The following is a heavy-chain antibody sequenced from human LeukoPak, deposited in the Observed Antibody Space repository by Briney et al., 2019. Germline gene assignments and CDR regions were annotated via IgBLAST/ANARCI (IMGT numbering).Heavy chain of an antibody. Sequence: GSLRLSCAASGFTFSSYWMSWVRQAPGKGLEWVANIKQDGSEKYYVDSVKGRFTISRDNAKNSLYLQMNSLRAEDTAVYYCAKVREYQLLSYYFDYWGQGTLVTVSS. J-gene: IGHJ4*02. CDR1: GFTFSSYW. V-gene: IGHV3-7*03. D-gene: IGHD2-2*01. CDR2: IKQDGSEK. CDR3: AKVREYQLLSYYFDY.